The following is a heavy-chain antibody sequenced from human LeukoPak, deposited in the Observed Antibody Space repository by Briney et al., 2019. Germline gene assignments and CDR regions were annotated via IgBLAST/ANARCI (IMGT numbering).Heavy chain of an antibody. CDR1: GFTFSNYG. V-gene: IGHV3-33*01. J-gene: IGHJ4*02. CDR3: ARGGNNYAAAY. Sequence: GGSLRLSCAASGFTFSNYGMHWVRQAPGKGLEWVAVIWSDGSNKHYADSARGRFTISRDNSKNTLYLQMNSLRAEDTAVYYCARGGNNYAAAYWGQGTLVTVSS. D-gene: IGHD5-24*01. CDR2: IWSDGSNK.